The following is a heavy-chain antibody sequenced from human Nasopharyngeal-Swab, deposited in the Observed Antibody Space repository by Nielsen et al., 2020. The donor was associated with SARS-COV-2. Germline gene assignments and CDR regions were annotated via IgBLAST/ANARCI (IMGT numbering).Heavy chain of an antibody. V-gene: IGHV3-21*01. CDR1: GFTFISFK. Sequence: GESLKISCATSGFTFISFKMNWVRQAPGKGLEWVSFMNSRSESASYADSVKGRFTISRENAEGSLYLQMTSLRAEETACYFCARGYRGRFDLLGRGTLVTVSS. CDR2: MNSRSESA. CDR3: ARGYRGRFDL. D-gene: IGHD1-26*01. J-gene: IGHJ2*01.